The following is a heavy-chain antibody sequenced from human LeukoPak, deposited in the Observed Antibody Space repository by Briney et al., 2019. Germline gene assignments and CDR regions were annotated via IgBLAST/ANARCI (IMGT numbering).Heavy chain of an antibody. J-gene: IGHJ5*02. Sequence: PSETLSLTCTVSGGSISSYYWSWIRQPPGKGLEWIACISYSGSTEYNPSLKSRVTISVDTSKNQLPLKLSSVTAADTAVYYCAREPGFDSSGYLNWFDPWGQGTLVTVSS. CDR2: ISYSGST. D-gene: IGHD3-22*01. CDR1: GGSISSYY. CDR3: AREPGFDSSGYLNWFDP. V-gene: IGHV4-59*01.